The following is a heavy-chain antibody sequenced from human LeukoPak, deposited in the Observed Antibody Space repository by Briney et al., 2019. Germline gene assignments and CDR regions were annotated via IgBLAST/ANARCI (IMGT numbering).Heavy chain of an antibody. CDR1: GFTFSSYA. V-gene: IGHV3-30-3*01. CDR2: ISYDGSNK. J-gene: IGHJ4*02. D-gene: IGHD3-10*01. CDR3: ARVASTGLLWFGELFPDY. Sequence: GGSLRLSCAASGFTFSSYAMSWVRQAPGKGLEWVAVISYDGSNKYYADSVKGRFTISRDNSKNTLYLQMNSLRAEDTAVYYCARVASTGLLWFGELFPDYWGQGTLVTVSS.